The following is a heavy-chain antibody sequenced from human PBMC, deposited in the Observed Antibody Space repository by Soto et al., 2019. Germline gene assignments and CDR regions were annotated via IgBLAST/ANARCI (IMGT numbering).Heavy chain of an antibody. CDR2: IYYSGST. Sequence: SETLSLTCTVSGGSISSYYWSWIRQPPGKGLEWIGYIYYSGSTNYNPSLKSRVTISVDTSKNQFSLKLSSVTAADTAVYYCARRVVVPASSTNWFDSWGQGTLVTVSS. CDR1: GGSISSYY. J-gene: IGHJ5*01. D-gene: IGHD2-15*01. CDR3: ARRVVVPASSTNWFDS. V-gene: IGHV4-59*08.